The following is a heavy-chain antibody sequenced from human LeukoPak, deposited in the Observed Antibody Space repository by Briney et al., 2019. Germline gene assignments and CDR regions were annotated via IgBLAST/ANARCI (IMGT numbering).Heavy chain of an antibody. CDR2: ISGSGGST. CDR1: GFTFSSYA. CDR3: AKDYDSSGYYYVLSYYFDY. Sequence: GGSLRLSCAASGFTFSSYAMSWARQAPGKGLEWVSAISGSGGSTYYADSVKGRFTISRDNSKNTLYLQMNSLRAEDTAVYYCAKDYDSSGYYYVLSYYFDYWGQGTLVTVSS. J-gene: IGHJ4*02. V-gene: IGHV3-23*01. D-gene: IGHD3-22*01.